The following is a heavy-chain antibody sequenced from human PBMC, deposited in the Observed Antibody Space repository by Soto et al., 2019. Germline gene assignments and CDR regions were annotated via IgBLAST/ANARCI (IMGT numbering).Heavy chain of an antibody. Sequence: PSETLSLTCTVSGVSISSSSYYWAWIRQAPGKGLEWIGSINYSGKTYYNPSLKSRVTISVDTSKNWFSLKLSSVTAADTAVYYCARGGTPGSSSWYRLDYWGQGTLVTVSS. CDR3: ARGGTPGSSSWYRLDY. CDR2: INYSGKT. CDR1: GVSISSSSYY. J-gene: IGHJ4*02. V-gene: IGHV4-39*01. D-gene: IGHD6-13*01.